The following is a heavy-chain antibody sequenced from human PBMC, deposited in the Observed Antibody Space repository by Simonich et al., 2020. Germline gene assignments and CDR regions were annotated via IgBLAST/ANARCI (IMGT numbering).Heavy chain of an antibody. CDR2: IYYRGGT. V-gene: IGHV4-59*08. D-gene: IGHD5-12*01. CDR3: ARHDRWLQFYFDY. Sequence: QVQLQESGPGLVKPSETLSLTCTVSGGSISRYYCSWIRQPPGKGLEWIGYIYYRGGTNYNPSLKSRVTISVDTSKNQFSLKLSSVTAADTAVYYCARHDRWLQFYFDYWGQGTLVTVSS. CDR1: GGSISRYY. J-gene: IGHJ4*02.